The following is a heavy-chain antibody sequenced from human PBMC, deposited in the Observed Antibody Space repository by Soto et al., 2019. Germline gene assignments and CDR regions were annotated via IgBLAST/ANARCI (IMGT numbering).Heavy chain of an antibody. V-gene: IGHV3-23*01. D-gene: IGHD1-1*01. CDR2: ISGTAVST. CDR1: GFTFSKYA. Sequence: EVVLLESGGGLAQPGGSLRLSCVASGFTFSKYAMNWVRQAPGMGLEWVASISGTAVSTDYADSVKGRFTISRDNSKNTVSLQMDNLRVEDTATYYCVNWNDEDVDWGQGTLVAVSS. CDR3: VNWNDEDVD. J-gene: IGHJ4*01.